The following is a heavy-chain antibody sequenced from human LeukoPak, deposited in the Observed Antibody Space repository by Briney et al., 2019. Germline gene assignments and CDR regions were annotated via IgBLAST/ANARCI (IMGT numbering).Heavy chain of an antibody. CDR3: AGAGGGWSFDY. Sequence: SETLSLTCTVSGASISTYYWGWIRQPPGKGLEWNGYLFFGGSTNYNPSLKSRVTISSDTSKNQVAVKLTSVTAADTAVYYCAGAGGGWSFDYLGQGTLVTVSS. CDR1: GASISTYY. J-gene: IGHJ4*02. D-gene: IGHD6-19*01. CDR2: LFFGGST. V-gene: IGHV4-59*01.